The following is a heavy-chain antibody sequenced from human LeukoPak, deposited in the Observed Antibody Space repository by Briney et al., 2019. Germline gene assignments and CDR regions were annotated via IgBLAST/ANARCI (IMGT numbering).Heavy chain of an antibody. V-gene: IGHV4-4*09. D-gene: IGHD5-12*01. CDR3: ARHAVVANYYYYYYMDV. Sequence: SETLSLTCTVSGGSISSYYWSWIRQPPGKGLEWIGYIYTSGSTNYNPSLQSRVTISVDTSKNQFSLKLSSVTAADTAVYYCARHAVVANYYYYYYMDVWGKGTTVTVSS. CDR1: GGSISSYY. J-gene: IGHJ6*03. CDR2: IYTSGST.